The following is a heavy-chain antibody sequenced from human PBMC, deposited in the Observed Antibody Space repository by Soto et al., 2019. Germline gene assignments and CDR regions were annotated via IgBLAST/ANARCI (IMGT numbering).Heavy chain of an antibody. CDR3: AKASLVLYDFWSVDKTNNWFDP. J-gene: IGHJ5*02. Sequence: EVQLLESGGGLVQPGGSLRLSCAASGFTFGSYAMSWVRQAPGKGLEWVSAISGSGGSTYYADSVKGRFTISRDNSKNTLYLQMNSLRAEDTAVYYCAKASLVLYDFWSVDKTNNWFDPWGQGTLVTVSS. D-gene: IGHD3-3*01. CDR2: ISGSGGST. V-gene: IGHV3-23*01. CDR1: GFTFGSYA.